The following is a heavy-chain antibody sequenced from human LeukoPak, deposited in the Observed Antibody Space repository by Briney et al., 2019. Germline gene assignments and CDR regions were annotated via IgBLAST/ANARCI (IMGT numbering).Heavy chain of an antibody. CDR1: EFDFSTHA. D-gene: IGHD4-17*01. V-gene: IGHV3-23*01. Sequence: GGSLRLSCAASEFDFSTHAMTWVRQAPGEGLEWVSAISISGTKTYYADSVKGRFTIPRDNSKNTLYLQMYSLRAEDTAVYYCANEIRPNDYWGQGTLVTVSS. J-gene: IGHJ4*02. CDR2: ISISGTKT. CDR3: ANEIRPNDY.